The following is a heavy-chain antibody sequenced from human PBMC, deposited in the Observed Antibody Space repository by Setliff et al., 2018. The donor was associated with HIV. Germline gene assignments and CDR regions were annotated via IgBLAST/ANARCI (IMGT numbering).Heavy chain of an antibody. V-gene: IGHV4-34*01. CDR3: ARAQIAAPRPYEY. CDR2: INHRGIA. J-gene: IGHJ4*02. D-gene: IGHD6-6*01. CDR1: GGSFSGYY. Sequence: PETLSLTCAVYGGSFSGYYWTWIRQSPSGLEWIGEINHRGIANSSPSLKSRVTISIDTSKNQFSLRLTSVTAADTALYYCARAQIAAPRPYEYWGQGTLVTVSS.